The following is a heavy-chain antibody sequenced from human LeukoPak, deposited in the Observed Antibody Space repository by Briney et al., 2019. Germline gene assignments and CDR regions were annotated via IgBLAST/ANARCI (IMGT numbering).Heavy chain of an antibody. CDR2: IQYDGSNK. CDR3: APTGTTGFGYFDY. J-gene: IGHJ4*02. D-gene: IGHD1-1*01. V-gene: IGHV3-30*02. CDR1: GFTFSTYA. Sequence: GGSLRLSCGAPGFTFSTYAMHWVRQAPGKGLEWVAFIQYDGSNKYSADSVKGRFTISRDNSKNTLYLQMNSLRAEDTAVYYCAPTGTTGFGYFDYWGQGTLVTVSS.